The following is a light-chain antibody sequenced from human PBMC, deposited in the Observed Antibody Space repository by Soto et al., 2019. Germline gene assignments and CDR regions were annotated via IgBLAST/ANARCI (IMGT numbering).Light chain of an antibody. CDR2: DAS. V-gene: IGKV1-33*01. CDR3: QHYDHLPPYS. CDR1: QDISVY. J-gene: IGKJ2*01. Sequence: DIQVTQAPSSLSASIGDRVTITCQASQDISVYLNWYQQKPGKAPRLPIYDASTLQSGVPSRFSGSGSGTYFTFTIASLQPEDVATYFCQHYDHLPPYSFGQGTKLEIK.